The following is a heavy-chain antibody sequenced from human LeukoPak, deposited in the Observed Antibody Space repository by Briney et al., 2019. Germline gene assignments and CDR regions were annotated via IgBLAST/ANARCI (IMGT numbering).Heavy chain of an antibody. CDR3: ARDGTAAGLYFDL. V-gene: IGHV3-7*01. CDR1: GFTFSDYW. D-gene: IGHD6-13*01. J-gene: IGHJ4*01. Sequence: GGSLTLSCAVPGFTFSDYWMNWVRQAPGKGLEWVASIRQDGGEKSYVDSVKGRFTISRDNTKRSLYLQMSSLRAEVTAVYYCARDGTAAGLYFDLWGQGTLVTVSS. CDR2: IRQDGGEK.